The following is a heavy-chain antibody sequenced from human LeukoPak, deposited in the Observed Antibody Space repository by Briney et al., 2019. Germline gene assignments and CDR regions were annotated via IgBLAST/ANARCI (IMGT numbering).Heavy chain of an antibody. D-gene: IGHD3-9*01. Sequence: GGSLRLSCVASGFTFSSLGMHWVRQAPGKGLEWVAVISSDGSKKNYADPVKGRLTLSRDNSKNTVYLQVDSLRTEDTAVYYCAKGRQYSFDYLIDYWGQGTLVTVSS. CDR1: GFTFSSLG. CDR3: AKGRQYSFDYLIDY. CDR2: ISSDGSKK. V-gene: IGHV3-30*18. J-gene: IGHJ4*02.